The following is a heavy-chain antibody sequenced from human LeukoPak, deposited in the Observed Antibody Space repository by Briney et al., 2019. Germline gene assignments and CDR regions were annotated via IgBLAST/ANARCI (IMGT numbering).Heavy chain of an antibody. CDR3: AKARYDSSGYYYAPLDY. D-gene: IGHD3-22*01. Sequence: GESLRLSCAASGFTFSSYAMSWVRQAPGKGLEWVSAISGSGGSTYYADSVKGRFTISRDNSKNTLYLQMNSLRAEDTAVYYCAKARYDSSGYYYAPLDYWGQGTLVTVSS. CDR1: GFTFSSYA. CDR2: ISGSGGST. J-gene: IGHJ4*02. V-gene: IGHV3-23*01.